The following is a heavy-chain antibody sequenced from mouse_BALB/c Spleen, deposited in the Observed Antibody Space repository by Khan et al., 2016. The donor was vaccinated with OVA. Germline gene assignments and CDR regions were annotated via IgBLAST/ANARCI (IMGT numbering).Heavy chain of an antibody. V-gene: IGHV3-2*02. Sequence: EVQLQESGPGLVKPSQSLSLTCTVTGFSITSDYAWNWIRQFPGNKLDWMGYINYSGTTSYHPSLKSRISITRDISKNQFFLQLNSVTAEDTATYYCARWRSYWGQGTLVTVSA. CDR2: INYSGTT. J-gene: IGHJ3*01. CDR3: ARWRSY. CDR1: GFSITSDYA.